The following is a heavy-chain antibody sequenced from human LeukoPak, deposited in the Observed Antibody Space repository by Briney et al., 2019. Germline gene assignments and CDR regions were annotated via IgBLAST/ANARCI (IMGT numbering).Heavy chain of an antibody. J-gene: IGHJ6*03. D-gene: IGHD3-10*01. CDR3: ARDYYGSGSTRNYYYMDV. CDR2: IIPIFGTA. CDR1: GGTFSSYA. V-gene: IGHV1-69*05. Sequence: SVKVSCKASGGTFSSYAISWVRQAPGQGLEWMGGIIPIFGTANYAQKFQGRVTITTDESTSTAYMELSSLRSEDTAVYYCARDYYGSGSTRNYYYMDVWGKGTTVTVSS.